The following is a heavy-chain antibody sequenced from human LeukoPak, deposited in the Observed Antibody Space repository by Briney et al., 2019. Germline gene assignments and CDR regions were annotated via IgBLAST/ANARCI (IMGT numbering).Heavy chain of an antibody. CDR2: IYYSGST. J-gene: IGHJ3*02. V-gene: IGHV4-31*03. CDR3: ARDAGNYGGNSEAFDI. CDR1: GGSISSCGYY. Sequence: SQTLSLTCTVSGGSISSCGYYWSWIRQHPGKGLEWNGYIYYSGSTYYNPSLKSRVTISVDTSKNQFSLKLSSVTAADTAVYYCARDAGNYGGNSEAFDIWGQGTMVTVSS. D-gene: IGHD4-23*01.